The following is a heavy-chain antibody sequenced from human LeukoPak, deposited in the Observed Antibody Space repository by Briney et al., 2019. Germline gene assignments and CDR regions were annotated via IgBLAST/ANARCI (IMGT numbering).Heavy chain of an antibody. CDR1: GFTFSDYY. J-gene: IGHJ5*02. D-gene: IGHD2-2*01. Sequence: GGSLRLSCAASGFTFSDYYMSWIRQAPGKGLEWVSYIRSGDSTIYYADSVKGRLTISRDNAKNSLYLQMNSLRAEDTAVYYCARSKRQYQLLGPHWFDPWGQGTLVTVSS. CDR3: ARSKRQYQLLGPHWFDP. CDR2: IRSGDSTI. V-gene: IGHV3-11*04.